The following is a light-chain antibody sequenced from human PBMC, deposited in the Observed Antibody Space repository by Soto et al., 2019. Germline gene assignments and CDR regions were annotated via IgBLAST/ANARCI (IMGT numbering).Light chain of an antibody. CDR2: EVS. CDR3: SSYTSTYTPLYV. CDR1: SSDVGGYNY. V-gene: IGLV2-14*01. J-gene: IGLJ1*01. Sequence: QSVLTQPASVSGSPGQSITISCTGTSSDVGGYNYVSWYQQHPGKAPELMIYEVSNRPSGVSNRFSGSKSGNTASLTISGLQAEDEADYYCSSYTSTYTPLYVFGTGTKVTVL.